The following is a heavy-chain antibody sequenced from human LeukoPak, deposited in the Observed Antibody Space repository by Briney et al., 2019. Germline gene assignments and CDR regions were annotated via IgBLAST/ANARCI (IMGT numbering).Heavy chain of an antibody. J-gene: IGHJ4*02. CDR3: AKDPSSSSWSRPYYFDY. D-gene: IGHD6-13*01. CDR1: GFTVSSNY. Sequence: GGSLRLSCAASGFTVSSNYMSWVRQVPGKGLEWVSVIYSGGSTYYADSVKGRFTISRDNSKNTLYLQMNSLRAEDTAVYYCAKDPSSSSWSRPYYFDYWGQGTLVTVPS. V-gene: IGHV3-53*01. CDR2: IYSGGST.